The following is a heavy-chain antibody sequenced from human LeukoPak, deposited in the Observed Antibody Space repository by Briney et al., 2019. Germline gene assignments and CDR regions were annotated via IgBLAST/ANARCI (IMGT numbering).Heavy chain of an antibody. CDR3: ANDGGAARADY. J-gene: IGHJ4*02. Sequence: GGSLRLSCAASGFTFSSYWMSWVRQAPGKGLEWVANIKQDGSEKYYVNSAKGRFTISRDNAKNSLYLQMNNLRAEDTAVYYCANDGGAARADYWGQGTLVTVSS. D-gene: IGHD6-6*01. CDR1: GFTFSSYW. V-gene: IGHV3-7*01. CDR2: IKQDGSEK.